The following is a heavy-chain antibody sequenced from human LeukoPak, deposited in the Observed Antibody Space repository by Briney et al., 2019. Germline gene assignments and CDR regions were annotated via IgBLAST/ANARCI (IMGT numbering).Heavy chain of an antibody. D-gene: IGHD3-10*01. J-gene: IGHJ4*02. CDR1: GVTFSSYG. V-gene: IGHV3-30*03. Sequence: GGTLRLSCAASGVTFSSYGMHWVRQAPGKGLEWVAVISYDGSNTYYADSVKGRFTISRDNSKNMLYLQIYSLRAEDTAVYYCATPYYYGSRNYMDYWGQGTLVTVSS. CDR3: ATPYYYGSRNYMDY. CDR2: ISYDGSNT.